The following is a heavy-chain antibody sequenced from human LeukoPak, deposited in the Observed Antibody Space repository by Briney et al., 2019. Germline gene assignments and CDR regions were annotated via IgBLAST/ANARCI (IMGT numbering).Heavy chain of an antibody. CDR1: GGSISSSNW. D-gene: IGHD3-3*01. CDR3: ARSPPNYYDFWSGYYEGDYYGMDV. J-gene: IGHJ6*02. Sequence: SETLSLTCAVSGGSISSSNWWSWVRQPPGKGLEWIGEIYHSGSTNYNPSLKSRVTISVDKSKNQFSLKLSSVTAADTAVYYCARSPPNYYDFWSGYYEGDYYGMDVWGQGTTVTVSS. V-gene: IGHV4-4*02. CDR2: IYHSGST.